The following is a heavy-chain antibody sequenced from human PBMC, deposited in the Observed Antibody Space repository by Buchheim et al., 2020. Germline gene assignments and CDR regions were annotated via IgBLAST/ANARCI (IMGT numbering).Heavy chain of an antibody. CDR1: GGSFSGYY. D-gene: IGHD3-3*01. CDR3: AARYDFWSGYYTGYFDY. J-gene: IGHJ4*02. CDR2: INHSGST. V-gene: IGHV4-34*01. Sequence: QVQLQQWGAGLLKPSETLSLTCAVYGGSFSGYYWSWIRQPPGKGLEWMGEINHSGSTNYNPSLKSRVTISVDTSKNQFSLKLSSVTAADTAVYYCAARYDFWSGYYTGYFDYWGQGTL.